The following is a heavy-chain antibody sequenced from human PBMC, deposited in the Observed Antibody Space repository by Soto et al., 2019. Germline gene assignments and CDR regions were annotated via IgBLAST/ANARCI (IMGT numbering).Heavy chain of an antibody. CDR1: GASISSFN. Sequence: PSETLSLTCSVSGASISSFNWNWVRQPAGKGPEWVGRLNIAGSINYNPSLKSRITMSMDTSKNQISLHLRSVTAADTAIYYCARDRGEDTRTWFWYFSHWGHGTLVTVSS. CDR2: LNIAGSI. J-gene: IGHJ2*01. V-gene: IGHV4-4*07. CDR3: ARDRGEDTRTWFWYFSH. D-gene: IGHD2-2*01.